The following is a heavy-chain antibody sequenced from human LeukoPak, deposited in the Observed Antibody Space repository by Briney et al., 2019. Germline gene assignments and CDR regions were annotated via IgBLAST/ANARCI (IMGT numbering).Heavy chain of an antibody. CDR3: AKDNYPGGYYYGMDV. J-gene: IGHJ6*02. CDR1: GFPFSSYA. D-gene: IGHD4-11*01. CDR2: ISGSGGST. Sequence: PGGSLRLSCAASGFPFSSYAMSWVRQAPGKGLEWVSAISGSGGSTYYADSVKGRFTISRDNSKNTLYLQMNSLRAEDTAVYYCAKDNYPGGYYYGMDVWGQGTTVTVSS. V-gene: IGHV3-23*01.